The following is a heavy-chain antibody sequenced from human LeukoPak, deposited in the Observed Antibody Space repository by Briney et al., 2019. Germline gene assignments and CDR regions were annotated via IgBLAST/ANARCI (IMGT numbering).Heavy chain of an antibody. D-gene: IGHD2-21*02. Sequence: PSETLSLTCAVSGGSLSGYYWTWIRQPPGKGLEWIGEINHSGSTNYNPSLKSRVTISVDTSKNQFSLKLSSVTAADTAVYYCARAYCGGDCYWRIRTYYYYMDVWGKGTTVTVSS. CDR2: INHSGST. V-gene: IGHV4-34*01. J-gene: IGHJ6*03. CDR1: GGSLSGYY. CDR3: ARAYCGGDCYWRIRTYYYYMDV.